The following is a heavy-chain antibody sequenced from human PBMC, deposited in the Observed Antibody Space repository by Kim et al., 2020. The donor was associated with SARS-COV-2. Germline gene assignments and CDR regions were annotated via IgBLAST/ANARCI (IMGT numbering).Heavy chain of an antibody. J-gene: IGHJ4*02. V-gene: IGHV1-69*13. D-gene: IGHD3-9*01. CDR1: GGTFSSYA. CDR3: ARGEVDYDILTGYYSS. Sequence: SVKVSCKASGGTFSSYAISWVRQAPGQGLEWMGGIIPIFGTANYAQKFQGRVTITADESTSTAYMELSSLRSEDTAVYYCARGEVDYDILTGYYSSWGQGTLVTVSS. CDR2: IIPIFGTA.